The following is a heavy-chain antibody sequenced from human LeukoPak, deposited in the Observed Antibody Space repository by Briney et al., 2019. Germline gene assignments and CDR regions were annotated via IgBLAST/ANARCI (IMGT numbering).Heavy chain of an antibody. CDR2: IYPGDSDT. CDR3: ARLSPGGSAYYYYYMDV. J-gene: IGHJ6*03. CDR1: GYSFTSYW. Sequence: NTGESLKISCKGSGYSFTSYWIGWVRQMPGKGLEWMGIIYPGDSDTRYSPSFQGQVTISADKSISTAYLQWSSLKASDTAMYYCARLSPGGSAYYYYYMDVWGKGTTVTVSS. D-gene: IGHD3-16*01. V-gene: IGHV5-51*03.